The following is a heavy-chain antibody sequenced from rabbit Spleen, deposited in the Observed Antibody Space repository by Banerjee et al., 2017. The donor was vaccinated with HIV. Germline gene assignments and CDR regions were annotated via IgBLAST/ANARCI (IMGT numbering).Heavy chain of an antibody. D-gene: IGHD1-1*01. CDR3: ARVVSNDVYFDL. CDR1: GFDFSDDYY. J-gene: IGHJ4*01. Sequence: QQQLEESGGDLVQPEGSLTLTCNASGFDFSDDYYMCWVRQAPGKGLEWIACMYADSSDYTYYANWAKGRFTISKTSSTTVTLQMTSLTTADTATYFCARVVSNDVYFDLWGPGTLVTVS. V-gene: IGHV1S45*01. CDR2: MYADSSDYT.